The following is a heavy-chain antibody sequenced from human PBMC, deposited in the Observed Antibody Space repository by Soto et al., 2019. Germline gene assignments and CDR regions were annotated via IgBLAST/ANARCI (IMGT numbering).Heavy chain of an antibody. CDR3: ASSPNYYDTRFGWFDP. D-gene: IGHD3-22*01. CDR2: ISSSGSTI. Sequence: ESGGGLVKPGGSLRLSCAASGFTFSDYYMSWIRQAPGKGLEWVSYISSSGSTIYYADSVKGRFTISRDNAKNSLYLQMNSLRAEDTAVYYCASSPNYYDTRFGWFDPWGQGTLVTVSS. V-gene: IGHV3-11*01. CDR1: GFTFSDYY. J-gene: IGHJ5*02.